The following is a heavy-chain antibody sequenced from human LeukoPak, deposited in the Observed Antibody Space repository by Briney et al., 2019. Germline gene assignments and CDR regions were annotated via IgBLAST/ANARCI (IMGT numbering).Heavy chain of an antibody. CDR3: ARGYGSGSYYNGFDY. Sequence: SATLSLTCTVSGGSLGTYYWTWIRQPPRKGLECIGYISYTGNTNYNPSLMSRVTMSADTSKNQFSLKLSSVTAADTAVYYCARGYGSGSYYNGFDYWGQGTLVTVSS. V-gene: IGHV4-59*12. D-gene: IGHD3-10*01. CDR2: ISYTGNT. CDR1: GGSLGTYY. J-gene: IGHJ4*02.